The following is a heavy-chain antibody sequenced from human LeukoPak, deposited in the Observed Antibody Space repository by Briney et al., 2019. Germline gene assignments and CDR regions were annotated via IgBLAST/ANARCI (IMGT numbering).Heavy chain of an antibody. CDR1: GYTFTDYY. J-gene: IGHJ5*02. Sequence: ASVKVSCKASGYTFTDYYMHWVRQAPGQGLEWMGWINPSSGGTNYAQKFQGRVTMTRDTSINIDYMELSSLRSDDTAVYYCARDLNGGNSAWGQGTLVTVSS. CDR2: INPSSGGT. V-gene: IGHV1-2*02. D-gene: IGHD4-23*01. CDR3: ARDLNGGNSA.